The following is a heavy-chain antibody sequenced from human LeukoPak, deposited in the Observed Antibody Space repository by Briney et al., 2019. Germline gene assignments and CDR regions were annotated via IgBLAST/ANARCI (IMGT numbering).Heavy chain of an antibody. CDR2: INPNSGVT. CDR1: GYTFAVYY. CDR3: ARGHISAWPGTGFDY. J-gene: IGHJ4*02. V-gene: IGHV1-2*02. Sequence: GASVKVSCTPSGYTFAVYYMHWGRQAPGQGLEWMGWINPNSGVTNFAQKFQGRVTMTRDTSISTAYMELSRLRSDDTAVYYCARGHISAWPGTGFDYGGQGTLVTVSS. D-gene: IGHD1-14*01.